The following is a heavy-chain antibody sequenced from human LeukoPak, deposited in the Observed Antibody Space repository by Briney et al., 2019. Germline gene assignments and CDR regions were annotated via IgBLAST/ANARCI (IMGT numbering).Heavy chain of an antibody. V-gene: IGHV3-30*02. CDR3: AKDRRDYFDY. Sequence: GGSLRLSCAASGFTFSSYGMHWVRQAPGKGLEWVAVIRYDGSNKYYADSVKGRFTISRDNSKNTLYLQMNSLRAEDTAVYYCAKDRRDYFDYWGQGTLVTVSS. CDR1: GFTFSSYG. CDR2: IRYDGSNK. D-gene: IGHD3-10*01. J-gene: IGHJ4*02.